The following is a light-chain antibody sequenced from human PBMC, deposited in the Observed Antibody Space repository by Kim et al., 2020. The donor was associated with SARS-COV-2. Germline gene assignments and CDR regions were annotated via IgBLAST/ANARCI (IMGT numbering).Light chain of an antibody. CDR2: GRN. V-gene: IGLV3-19*01. CDR1: SLRSYY. J-gene: IGLJ2*01. CDR3: QSRDSGGNVL. Sequence: SSELTQDPAVSVALGQTVRITCQGDSLRSYYATWYQQKPRQAPLLVIFGRNNRPSGIPVRFSGSTSGSTASLTISGTQAEDEADFYCQSRDSGGNVLFGGGTRLTVL.